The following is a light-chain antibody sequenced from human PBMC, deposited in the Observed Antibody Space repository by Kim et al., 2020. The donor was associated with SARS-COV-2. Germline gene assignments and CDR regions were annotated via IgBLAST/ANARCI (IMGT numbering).Light chain of an antibody. CDR3: QQYSSYSWT. CDR2: DAS. CDR1: QRIHKW. V-gene: IGKV1-5*01. J-gene: IGKJ1*01. Sequence: ASVGDRVTITCRASQRIHKWLAWYQQNPGNAPKVLIYDASILESGAPSRFSGSGSGTEFTLTISSLQPDDFATYYCQQYSSYSWTFGQGTKVDIK.